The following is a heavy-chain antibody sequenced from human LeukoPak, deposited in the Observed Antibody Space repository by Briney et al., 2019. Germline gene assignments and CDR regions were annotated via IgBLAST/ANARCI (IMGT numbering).Heavy chain of an antibody. CDR2: IRGSGGST. CDR3: AKHIVATILFDY. CDR1: GFTFSSYG. Sequence: GGSLRLSCAASGFTFSSYGMSWVRQAPGKGLEWVSAIRGSGGSTYYADSVKGRFTISRDNSKNTLYLQMNSLRAEDTAVYYCAKHIVATILFDYWGQGTLVTVSS. J-gene: IGHJ4*02. V-gene: IGHV3-23*01. D-gene: IGHD5-12*01.